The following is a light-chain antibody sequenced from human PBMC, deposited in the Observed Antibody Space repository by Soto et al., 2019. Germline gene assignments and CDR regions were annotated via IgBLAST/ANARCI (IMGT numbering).Light chain of an antibody. CDR3: KSYDRSLSGYV. CDR1: ISNIGAHYD. V-gene: IGLV1-40*01. Sequence: QTVLTQPPSVSGAPGQRVTISCTGSISNIGAHYDVHWYQHLPGTAPKFLIYGSTNRPSGVPDRFSGSKYGTSASLAITGLQAEDEADYYCKSYDRSLSGYVFGTGTKVTVL. J-gene: IGLJ1*01. CDR2: GST.